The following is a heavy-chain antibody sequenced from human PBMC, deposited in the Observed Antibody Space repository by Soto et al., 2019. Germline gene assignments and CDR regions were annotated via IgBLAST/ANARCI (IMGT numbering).Heavy chain of an antibody. V-gene: IGHV2-5*02. D-gene: IGHD3-22*01. CDR3: AHWDGSRGYRCVDY. CDR2: IYWDDDK. CDR1: GFSLSTSGVG. J-gene: IGHJ4*02. Sequence: QITLKESGPTLVKPTQTLTLTCTFSGFSLSTSGVGVGWIRQPPGKALEWLALIYWDDDKRYSPSLKSRLTIPKDTSKHQVVLTMTNMDPVDADTYYCAHWDGSRGYRCVDYWGQGTLVTVSS.